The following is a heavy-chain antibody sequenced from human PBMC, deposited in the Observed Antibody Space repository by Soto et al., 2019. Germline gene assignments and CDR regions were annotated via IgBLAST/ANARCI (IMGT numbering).Heavy chain of an antibody. Sequence: SETLSLTCTVSGGSISSSSYYWGWIRQPPGKGLEWIGSIYYSGSTYYNPSLKSRVTISVDTSKNQFSLKLSSVTAADTAVYYCASTPLITMVRGVTAPHYHPEFDYWGQGTLVTVS. D-gene: IGHD3-10*01. CDR3: ASTPLITMVRGVTAPHYHPEFDY. CDR1: GGSISSSSYY. J-gene: IGHJ4*02. V-gene: IGHV4-39*01. CDR2: IYYSGST.